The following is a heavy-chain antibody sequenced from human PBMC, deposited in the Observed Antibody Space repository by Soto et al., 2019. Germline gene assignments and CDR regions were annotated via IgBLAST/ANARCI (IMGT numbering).Heavy chain of an antibody. J-gene: IGHJ4*02. CDR3: ARSAAGSVVVVAAALDY. Sequence: ASSKVSCKASGYSLTSYARHWVRQAPGQRLEWMGWINAGNGNTKYSQKFQGRVTITRDTSASTAYMELSSLRSEDTAVYYCARSAAGSVVVVAAALDYWGQGTLVTVS. CDR1: GYSLTSYA. V-gene: IGHV1-3*01. CDR2: INAGNGNT. D-gene: IGHD2-15*01.